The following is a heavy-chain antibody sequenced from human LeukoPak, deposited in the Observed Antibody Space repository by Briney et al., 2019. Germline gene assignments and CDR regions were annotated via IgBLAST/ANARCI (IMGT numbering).Heavy chain of an antibody. CDR3: AKDAVAPGSGGDYFDY. CDR1: GFTFSSNA. CDR2: ITGNGGST. Sequence: GGSLRLSCAASGFTFSSNAMSWVRQAPGKGLEWVSVITGNGGSTYSADSVKGRFTISRDNSKNTLSLQMNSLRAEDTAVYYCAKDAVAPGSGGDYFDYWGQGTLVTVSS. J-gene: IGHJ4*02. D-gene: IGHD3-10*01. V-gene: IGHV3-23*01.